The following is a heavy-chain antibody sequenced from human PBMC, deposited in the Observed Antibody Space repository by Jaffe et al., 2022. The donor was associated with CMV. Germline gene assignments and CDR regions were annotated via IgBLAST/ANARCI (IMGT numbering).Heavy chain of an antibody. CDR1: GFRFDNYG. V-gene: IGHV3-33*08. CDR3: VRGWLGDGGLDH. CDR2: TWYDGKKK. J-gene: IGHJ4*02. D-gene: IGHD6-19*01. Sequence: QVQLVASGGGVVQPGTSLRLSCVASGFRFDNYGMHWVRQAPGKGLDWVAVTWYDGKKKYYADSVKGRFTISRDNSKNMVFLQMSNVSVEDTAIYYCVRGWLGDGGLDHWGQGTLVTVPS.